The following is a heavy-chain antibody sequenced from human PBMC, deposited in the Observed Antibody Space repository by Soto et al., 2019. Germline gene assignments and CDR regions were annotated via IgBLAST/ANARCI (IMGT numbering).Heavy chain of an antibody. CDR2: IGTAGDP. Sequence: GGSLRLSCAASGFTFSSYDMHWVRQATGKGLEWVSAIGTAGDPYYPGSVKSRFTISRENAKNTLYLQMNSLGAGDTAGYYCARGRATDAFDIWGQGTMVTVSS. D-gene: IGHD5-12*01. CDR1: GFTFSSYD. CDR3: ARGRATDAFDI. J-gene: IGHJ3*02. V-gene: IGHV3-13*05.